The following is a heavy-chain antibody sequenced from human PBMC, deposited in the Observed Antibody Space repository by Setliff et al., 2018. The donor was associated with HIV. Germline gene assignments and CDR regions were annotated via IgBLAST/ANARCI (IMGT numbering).Heavy chain of an antibody. V-gene: IGHV4-38-2*01. D-gene: IGHD2-2*01. CDR1: GYSMSSGYY. CDR3: ARHAAGPDGPFDY. Sequence: SETLSLTCGVSGYSMSSGYYWGWIRQPPGKGLEWIGNVYHTGSTYYNPSLKSRVTISVDTSKNQFSLKLSSVIAADTAVYYCARHAAGPDGPFDYWGQGNLVTVSS. J-gene: IGHJ4*02. CDR2: VYHTGST.